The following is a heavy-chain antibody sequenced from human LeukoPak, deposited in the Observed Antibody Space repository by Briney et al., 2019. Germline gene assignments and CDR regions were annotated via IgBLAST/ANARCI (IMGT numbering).Heavy chain of an antibody. J-gene: IGHJ3*02. CDR2: ISGSGVST. V-gene: IGHV3-23*01. D-gene: IGHD7-27*01. CDR1: GFTSSTYA. Sequence: GGSLRLSCAASGFTSSTYAMSWVRQAPGKGLEWVSTISGSGVSTYYADSVEGRFTISRDTSKNTLYLQMNSLRAEDTAVYYCAKQWRGTGDAFDIWGQGTVVTFSS. CDR3: AKQWRGTGDAFDI.